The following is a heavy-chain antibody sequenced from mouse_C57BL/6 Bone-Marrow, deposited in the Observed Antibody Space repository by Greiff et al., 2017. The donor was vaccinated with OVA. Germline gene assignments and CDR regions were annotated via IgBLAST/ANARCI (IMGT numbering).Heavy chain of an antibody. CDR1: GYTFTDYE. Sequence: VQLKESGAELVRPGASVTLSCKASGYTFTDYEMHWVKQTPVHGLEWIGAIDPDTGGTAYNQKFKGKAILTADKSSSTAYMELRSLTADDSAVYYCANYYGTAWFAYWGQGTLVTVSA. CDR2: IDPDTGGT. J-gene: IGHJ3*01. V-gene: IGHV1-15*01. CDR3: ANYYGTAWFAY. D-gene: IGHD1-2*01.